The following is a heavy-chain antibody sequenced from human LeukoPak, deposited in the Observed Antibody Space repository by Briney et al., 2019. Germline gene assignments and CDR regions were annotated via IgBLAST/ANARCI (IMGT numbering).Heavy chain of an antibody. V-gene: IGHV3-30*18. CDR3: AKDVLDSSGSFDY. J-gene: IGHJ4*02. Sequence: GGSLRLSCAASGFTFSSYGVHWVRQAPGKGLEWVAVISYDGSNKYYADSVKGRFTISRDNSKNTLYLQMNSLRAEDTAVYYCAKDVLDSSGSFDYWGQGTLVTVSP. D-gene: IGHD6-19*01. CDR2: ISYDGSNK. CDR1: GFTFSSYG.